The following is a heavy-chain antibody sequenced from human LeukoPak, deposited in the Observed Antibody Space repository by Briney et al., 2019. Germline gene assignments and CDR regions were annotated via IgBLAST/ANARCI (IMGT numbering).Heavy chain of an antibody. D-gene: IGHD6-13*01. J-gene: IGHJ4*02. CDR2: ISSRSSYI. Sequence: GGSLRLSCAASGFTFSSYSMNWVRQAPGKGLEWVSSISSRSSYIYYADSVKGRFTISRDNAKNSLYLQMNSLRAEDTAVYYCARDRIILAAAVDYWGQGTLVTVSS. V-gene: IGHV3-21*01. CDR1: GFTFSSYS. CDR3: ARDRIILAAAVDY.